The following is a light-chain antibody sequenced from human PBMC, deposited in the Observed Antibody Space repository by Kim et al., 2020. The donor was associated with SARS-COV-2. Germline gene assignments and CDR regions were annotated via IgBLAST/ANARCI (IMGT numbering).Light chain of an antibody. CDR1: QYISSY. V-gene: IGKV1-39*01. CDR2: AAS. J-gene: IGKJ2*01. Sequence: SASVGDRVTITCRASQYISSYLNWYQQKPGKAPKLLICAASSLQSGVPARFSGSGSGTDFTLTISSLQPEDFGTYYCQQSYSTPYTFGQGTKLEI. CDR3: QQSYSTPYT.